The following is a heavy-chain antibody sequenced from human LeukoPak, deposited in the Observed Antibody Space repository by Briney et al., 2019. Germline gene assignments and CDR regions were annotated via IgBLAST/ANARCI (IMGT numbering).Heavy chain of an antibody. V-gene: IGHV3-21*01. D-gene: IGHD4-17*01. CDR1: GFTTFSKYS. CDR2: IGTRSTSM. J-gene: IGHJ4*02. CDR3: AREGGGDYVEGFDY. Sequence: GGSLRLSCAASGFTTFSKYSMNWVRQAPGKGLEWVSCIGTRSTSMYYADSVRGRFSISRDNAKNSMYLQMNGLRAEDTAVYYCAREGGGDYVEGFDYSGQGTLVTVSS.